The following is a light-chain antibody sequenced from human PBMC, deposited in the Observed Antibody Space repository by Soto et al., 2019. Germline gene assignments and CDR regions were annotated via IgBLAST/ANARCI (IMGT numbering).Light chain of an antibody. Sequence: EIVLTQSPGTLSLSPGERATLSCRASQSVTNDQLAWFRQKPGQAPRLLVWGVSNRATGISDRFSGSGSGTDFTLTIDSLQPEDCATYYCQQVKTYPRTFGGGTKV. CDR1: QSVTNDQ. V-gene: IGKV3-20*01. CDR3: QQVKTYPRT. CDR2: GVS. J-gene: IGKJ4*01.